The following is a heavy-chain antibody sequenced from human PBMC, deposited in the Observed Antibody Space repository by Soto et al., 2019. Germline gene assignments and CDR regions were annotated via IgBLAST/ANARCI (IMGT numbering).Heavy chain of an antibody. CDR3: ARGLAAGHNWFDP. CDR1: GGSFSGYY. D-gene: IGHD6-13*01. V-gene: IGHV4-34*01. CDR2: INHSGST. J-gene: IGHJ5*02. Sequence: SETLSLTCAFYGGSFSGYYWSWIRQPPGKGLEWIGEINHSGSTNYNPSLKSRVTISVDTSKNQFSLKLSSVTAADTAVYYCARGLAAGHNWFDPWGQGTLVTVSS.